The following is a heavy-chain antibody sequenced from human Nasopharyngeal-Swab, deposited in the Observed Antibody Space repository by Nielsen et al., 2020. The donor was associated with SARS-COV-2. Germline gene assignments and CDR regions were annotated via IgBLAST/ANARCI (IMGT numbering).Heavy chain of an antibody. J-gene: IGHJ4*02. D-gene: IGHD2-8*02. Sequence: SVKVSCKASGGTFSSYAISWVRQAPGQGLEWMGGIIPIFGTANYAQKFQGRVTITADESTSTAYMELSSLRSEDTAGYYCAREQAGGGVLGYWGQGTLVTVSS. CDR2: IIPIFGTA. CDR1: GGTFSSYA. V-gene: IGHV1-69*13. CDR3: AREQAGGGVLGY.